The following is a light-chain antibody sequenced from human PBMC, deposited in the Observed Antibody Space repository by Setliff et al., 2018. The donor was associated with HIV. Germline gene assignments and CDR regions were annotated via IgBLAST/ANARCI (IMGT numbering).Light chain of an antibody. V-gene: IGLV1-44*01. CDR2: RNN. Sequence: QSVLTQPPSASGTPGQRVTISCSGSSSNIGSNTVNWYQHLTGTAPKLLIYRNNQRPSGVPARFSGSKSGSSASLAITGLQAEDEADYYCQSYDNSLSGLAVFGTGTKVTVL. CDR3: QSYDNSLSGLAV. CDR1: SSNIGSNT. J-gene: IGLJ1*01.